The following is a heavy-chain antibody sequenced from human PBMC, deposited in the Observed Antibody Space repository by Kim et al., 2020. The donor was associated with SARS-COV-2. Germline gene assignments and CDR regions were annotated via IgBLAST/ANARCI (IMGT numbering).Heavy chain of an antibody. D-gene: IGHD5-12*01. Sequence: ESGKGRFTVPRDNSKNTLYLRMHGLGAEDTAVYYCASSDGYNSPPHFDYWGQGTLVTVSS. V-gene: IGHV3-30*01. CDR3: ASSDGYNSPPHFDY. J-gene: IGHJ4*02.